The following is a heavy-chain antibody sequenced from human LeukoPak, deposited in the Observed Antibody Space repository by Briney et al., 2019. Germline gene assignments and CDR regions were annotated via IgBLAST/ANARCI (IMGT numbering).Heavy chain of an antibody. V-gene: IGHV3-21*01. Sequence: GGSLRLSCAASGFTFSSYSMNWVRQAPGKGLEWVSSISSSSSYIYYADSVKGRFTISRDNSKNTLYLQMNSLRAEDTAVYYCAKDFSSWRAYYGMDVWGQGTTVTVSS. CDR2: ISSSSSYI. CDR1: GFTFSSYS. D-gene: IGHD2-15*01. CDR3: AKDFSSWRAYYGMDV. J-gene: IGHJ6*02.